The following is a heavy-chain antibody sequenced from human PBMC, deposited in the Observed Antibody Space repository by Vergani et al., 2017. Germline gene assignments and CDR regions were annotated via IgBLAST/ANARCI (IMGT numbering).Heavy chain of an antibody. V-gene: IGHV3-15*01. Sequence: EVQLVESGGGLVKPGGSLRLSCAASGFTFSNAWMSWVRQAPGKGLEWVGRIKSKTDGGTTDYAAPVKGRFTISRDESKNTLYLQMNSLKTEDTAVYYCTTDPLTSSVTIFGVVIFNWFDPWGQGTLVTVSS. CDR1: GFTFSNAW. CDR3: TTDPLTSSVTIFGVVIFNWFDP. J-gene: IGHJ5*02. CDR2: IKSKTDGGTT. D-gene: IGHD3-3*01.